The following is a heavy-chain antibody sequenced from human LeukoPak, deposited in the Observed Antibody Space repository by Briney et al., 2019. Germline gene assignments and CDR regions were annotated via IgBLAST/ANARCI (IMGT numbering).Heavy chain of an antibody. CDR3: ARGTVTMVDY. Sequence: GGSLRLSCSASGFTFSSYVMHWVRQAPGRGLEWVSVIYSGGSTYYADSVKGRFTISRDNSKNTLFLQMNSLRAGDTAVYYCARGTVTMVDYWGQGTLVTVS. D-gene: IGHD3-10*01. J-gene: IGHJ4*02. CDR1: GFTFSSYV. CDR2: IYSGGST. V-gene: IGHV3-66*01.